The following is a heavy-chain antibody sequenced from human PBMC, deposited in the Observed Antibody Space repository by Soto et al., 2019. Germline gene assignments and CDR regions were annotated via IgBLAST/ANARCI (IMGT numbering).Heavy chain of an antibody. CDR3: ARDEQLLWFGELLFLALPGYY. CDR1: GYTFTSYG. Sequence: QVQLVQSGAEVKKPGASVKVSCKASGYTFTSYGISWVRQAPGQGLEWMGWISAYNGNTNYAQKLQGRVTMTTDTSTSTAYMELRSLRSDDTAVYYCARDEQLLWFGELLFLALPGYYWGQGTLVTVSS. V-gene: IGHV1-18*01. CDR2: ISAYNGNT. D-gene: IGHD3-10*01. J-gene: IGHJ4*02.